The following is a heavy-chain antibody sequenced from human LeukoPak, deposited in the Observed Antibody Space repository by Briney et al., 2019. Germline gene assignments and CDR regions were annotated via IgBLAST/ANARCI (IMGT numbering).Heavy chain of an antibody. V-gene: IGHV3-21*01. CDR1: GFTFSSYS. D-gene: IGHD6-13*01. CDR3: ARRRQGDSSSWVIDY. J-gene: IGHJ4*02. CDR2: ISSSSSYI. Sequence: PGGSLRLSCAASGFTFSSYSMNWVRQAPGKGLEWVSSISSSSSYIYYADSVKGRFTISRDNAKNSLYLQMNSLRAEDTAVYYCARRRQGDSSSWVIDYWGQGTLVTVSS.